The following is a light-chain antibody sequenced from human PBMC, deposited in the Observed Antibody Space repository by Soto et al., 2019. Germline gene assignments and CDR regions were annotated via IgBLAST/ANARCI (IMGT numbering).Light chain of an antibody. CDR1: SSNIGAGYD. Sequence: QSALTQPPSVSGAPGQRVTISCTGSSSNIGAGYDVHWYQQLPGTAPKLLIYGNSNRPSGGPDRFSCSKPGTSAALAITGLKAEDEADYYCQPYDSSLSGSYVFGTGTRSPS. CDR3: QPYDSSLSGSYV. J-gene: IGLJ1*01. V-gene: IGLV1-40*01. CDR2: GNS.